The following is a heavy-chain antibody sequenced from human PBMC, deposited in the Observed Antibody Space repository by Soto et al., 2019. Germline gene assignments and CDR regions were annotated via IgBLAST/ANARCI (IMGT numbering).Heavy chain of an antibody. D-gene: IGHD2-15*01. CDR2: INPSGGST. CDR1: GYTFTSYY. CDR3: ARGRPIVVVVAATVYYYYYGMDV. J-gene: IGHJ6*02. Sequence: ASVKVSCKASGYTFTSYYMHWVRQAPGQGLEWMGIINPSGGSTSYAQKFQGRVTMTRDTSTSTVYMELSSLRSEDTAVYYCARGRPIVVVVAATVYYYYYGMDVWGQGTTVTVSS. V-gene: IGHV1-46*01.